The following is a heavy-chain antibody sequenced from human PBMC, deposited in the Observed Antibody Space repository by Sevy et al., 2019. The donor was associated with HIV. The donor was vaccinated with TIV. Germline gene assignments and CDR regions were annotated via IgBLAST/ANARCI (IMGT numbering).Heavy chain of an antibody. D-gene: IGHD1-26*01. CDR3: ARDGGNSVKCYSIY. V-gene: IGHV3-30-3*01. Sequence: GGSLRLSCAASGFAFSTPAMHWVRQAPGKGLEGVAVISYGGTGTFYAASVEGRFTISSANSMTMLSLQINSPRPEDTAVYYCARDGGNSVKCYSIYWGHGTLVTVSS. CDR1: GFAFSTPA. J-gene: IGHJ4*01. CDR2: ISYGGTGT.